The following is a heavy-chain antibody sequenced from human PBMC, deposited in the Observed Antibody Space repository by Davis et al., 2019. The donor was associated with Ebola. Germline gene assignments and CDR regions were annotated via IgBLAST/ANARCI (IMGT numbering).Heavy chain of an antibody. CDR2: VRQDETEK. J-gene: IGHJ6*02. Sequence: GESLKISCAVSGFTFSSYWMSWVRQAPGKGLEWVANVRQDETEKHYVDSVKGRFTISRDNTKNSIYLQMNSLTVEDTAVYYCATLPGGRGVDVWGQGTSVIVSS. CDR1: GFTFSSYW. D-gene: IGHD1-26*01. V-gene: IGHV3-7*01. CDR3: ATLPGGRGVDV.